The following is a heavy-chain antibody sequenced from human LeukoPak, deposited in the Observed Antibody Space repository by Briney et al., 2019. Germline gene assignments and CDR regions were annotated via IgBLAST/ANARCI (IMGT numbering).Heavy chain of an antibody. CDR2: ISGDGGST. V-gene: IGHV3-43*02. J-gene: IGHJ3*02. Sequence: GGSLRLSCAASGFTFSTYWMHWVRQAPGKGLEWVSLISGDGGSTHYADSVQGRFTISRDNSKNSLYLQMNSLRTEDTALYYCAKDTGDDAFDIWGQGTMVTVSS. CDR3: AKDTGDDAFDI. D-gene: IGHD7-27*01. CDR1: GFTFSTYW.